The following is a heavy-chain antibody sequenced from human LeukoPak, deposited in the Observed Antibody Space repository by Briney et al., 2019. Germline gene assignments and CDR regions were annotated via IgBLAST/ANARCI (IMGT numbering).Heavy chain of an antibody. CDR2: INGYNGNT. V-gene: IGHV1-18*01. J-gene: IGHJ4*02. CDR3: AREGAGSGWPDY. D-gene: IGHD6-19*01. Sequence: GASVKVSCKSSGFTFINYGIILVRQAPGQGLEWMGWINGYNGNTNYAQKLQGRVSMTTDTSTNTAYMELRSLRSDDTAEYYCAREGAGSGWPDYWGQGTLVTVSS. CDR1: GFTFINYG.